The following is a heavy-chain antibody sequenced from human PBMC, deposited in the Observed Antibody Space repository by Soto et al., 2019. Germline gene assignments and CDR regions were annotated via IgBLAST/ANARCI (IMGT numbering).Heavy chain of an antibody. D-gene: IGHD2-2*01. CDR2: ISYDGSNT. CDR1: GFTFSSYA. Sequence: QVQLVESGGGVVQPGRSLRLSCAASGFTFSSYAMHWVRQAPGKGLEWVAVISYDGSNTYYADSVKGRFTISRDNSKNGLNLKMNRQRAWDTGVYYCATGSSTGRTYFYYCGMDVWGQGTTVTVSS. V-gene: IGHV3-30-3*01. J-gene: IGHJ6*02. CDR3: ATGSSTGRTYFYYCGMDV.